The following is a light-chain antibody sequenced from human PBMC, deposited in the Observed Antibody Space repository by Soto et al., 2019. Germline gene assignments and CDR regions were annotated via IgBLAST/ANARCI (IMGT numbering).Light chain of an antibody. Sequence: EIVLTQSPDALSLSPGERATLSCRASQSVSSSSLTWYQQKPGQAPRLLIYGASSRATGIPDRFSGSGSGTDFTLTISRLEPEDFAMYYCQHYGGSPPTFTCGQGTNLDIK. CDR1: QSVSSSS. CDR2: GAS. CDR3: QHYGGSPPTFT. J-gene: IGKJ2*01. V-gene: IGKV3-20*01.